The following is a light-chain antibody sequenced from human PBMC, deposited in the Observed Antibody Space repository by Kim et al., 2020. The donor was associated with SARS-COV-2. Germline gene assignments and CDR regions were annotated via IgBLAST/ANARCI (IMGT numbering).Light chain of an antibody. CDR2: LRSDGGH. Sequence: GASVTLTCTLSSGHSNYAIAWHHQRPEKGPRYVMKLRSDGGHTKGDGVPGRFSGSSSGAERYLTISNLQSEDEGDYYCQTWGTGMVFGGGTQLTVL. J-gene: IGLJ2*01. CDR1: SGHSNYA. V-gene: IGLV4-69*01. CDR3: QTWGTGMV.